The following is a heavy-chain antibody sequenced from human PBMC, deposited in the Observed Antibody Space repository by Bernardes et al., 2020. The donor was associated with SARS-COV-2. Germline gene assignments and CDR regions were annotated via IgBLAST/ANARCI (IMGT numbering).Heavy chain of an antibody. CDR2: ISGRGNYI. J-gene: IGHJ5*02. Sequence: GGSLRLSCAASGFNFSNYAMNWVRQAPGKGLEWVSSISGRGNYIKYADSVRGRFTISRDNAKNSLSLQMSSLRDDDTAVYHCARDLSGSFGSGTKTTGCFDPWGRGTLVTVSS. CDR3: ARDLSGSFGSGTKTTGCFDP. V-gene: IGHV3-21*01. CDR1: GFNFSNYA. D-gene: IGHD3-10*01.